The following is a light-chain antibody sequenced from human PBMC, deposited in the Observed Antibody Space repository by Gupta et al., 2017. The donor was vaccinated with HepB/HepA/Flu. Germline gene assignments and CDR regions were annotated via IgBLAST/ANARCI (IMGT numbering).Light chain of an antibody. CDR2: INSDGSH. CDR3: QTWGTGVRHVL. CDR1: SGHSDFA. V-gene: IGLV4-69*01. Sequence: QLVLTQSPSASASLGVSVNITGTLSSGHSDFAIAWHQQQPERGPRYLMKINSDGSHDKGDGIPDRFSGSSSGADRYLTISSLQSEDEADYYCQTWGTGVRHVLFGAGTKLTVL. J-gene: IGLJ2*01.